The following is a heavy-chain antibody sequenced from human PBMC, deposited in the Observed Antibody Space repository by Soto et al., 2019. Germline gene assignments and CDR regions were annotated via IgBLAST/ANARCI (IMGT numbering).Heavy chain of an antibody. Sequence: SETLSLTCTVSGGSISSYYWSWIRQPPGKGLEWIGYIYYSGSTNYNPSLKSRVTISVDTSKNQFSLKLSSVTAADTAVYYCERVPSDYYGMDVWGQGTTVTVSS. J-gene: IGHJ6*02. CDR3: ERVPSDYYGMDV. CDR1: GGSISSYY. V-gene: IGHV4-59*01. CDR2: IYYSGST. D-gene: IGHD3-10*01.